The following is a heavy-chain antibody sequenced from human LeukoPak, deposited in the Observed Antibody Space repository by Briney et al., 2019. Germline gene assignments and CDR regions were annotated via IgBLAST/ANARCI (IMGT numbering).Heavy chain of an antibody. Sequence: SETLSLTCAVYGGSFSGYYWSWIRQPPGKGLEWIGEINHSGTTNYNPSLKSRVTISVATSKNHFSLKLSSVTAADTAVYYCARDAVRGVIRWFDPWGQGILVTVSS. CDR2: INHSGTT. CDR3: ARDAVRGVIRWFDP. D-gene: IGHD3-10*01. V-gene: IGHV4-34*01. CDR1: GGSFSGYY. J-gene: IGHJ5*02.